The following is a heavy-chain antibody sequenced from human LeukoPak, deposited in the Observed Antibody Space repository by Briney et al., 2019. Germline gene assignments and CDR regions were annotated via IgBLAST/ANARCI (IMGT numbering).Heavy chain of an antibody. J-gene: IGHJ4*02. CDR1: GFTFSTYG. Sequence: PGGSLRLSCAASGFTFSTYGMHWVRQAPGKGLEWVAVISYDGSSKFYTDSVKGRFTISRDNSKNTLYLQMNSLRPEDTAVYYCAKDGGKAAAGTFDYWGQGTLVTVSS. CDR3: AKDGGKAAAGTFDY. CDR2: ISYDGSSK. D-gene: IGHD6-13*01. V-gene: IGHV3-30*18.